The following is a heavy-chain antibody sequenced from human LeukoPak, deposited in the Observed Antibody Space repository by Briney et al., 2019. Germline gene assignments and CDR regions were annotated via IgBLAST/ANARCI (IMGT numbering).Heavy chain of an antibody. CDR3: ARGTSSGWLYYFDY. V-gene: IGHV4-59*11. D-gene: IGHD6-19*01. Sequence: SETLSLTRSVSGGSLSIHYWSCIRPPPEEGVGWSGYICCSRSTNYNPSLKSRVTISVDTTKKQFSLKLSSVTAADTAVYCCARGTSSGWLYYFDYWGEGPLVTVSS. CDR1: GGSLSIHY. CDR2: ICCSRST. J-gene: IGHJ4*02.